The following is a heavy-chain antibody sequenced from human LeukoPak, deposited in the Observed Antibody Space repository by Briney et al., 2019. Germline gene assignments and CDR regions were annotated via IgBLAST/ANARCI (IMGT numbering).Heavy chain of an antibody. CDR2: ISGSGGST. Sequence: PGGSLRLSCAASGFTFSSYAMSWVRQAPGKGLEWVSAISGSGGSTYYADSVKGRFTISRDNSKNTLYLQMNSLRAEDTAVYYCARRSYDFWSGCYPPGDYYYYGMDVWGQGTTVTVSS. J-gene: IGHJ6*02. V-gene: IGHV3-23*01. D-gene: IGHD3-3*01. CDR3: ARRSYDFWSGCYPPGDYYYYGMDV. CDR1: GFTFSSYA.